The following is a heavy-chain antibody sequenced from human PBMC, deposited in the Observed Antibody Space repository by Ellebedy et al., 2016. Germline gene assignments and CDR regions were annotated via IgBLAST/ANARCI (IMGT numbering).Heavy chain of an antibody. D-gene: IGHD3-10*01. CDR1: GFTFSSYW. V-gene: IGHV3-7*01. CDR2: IKQDGSEK. J-gene: IGHJ6*02. CDR3: ARDGSGSLFKGMDV. Sequence: GESLKISXAASGFTFSSYWMSWVRQAPGKGLEWVANIKQDGSEKYYVDSVKGRFTISRDNAKNSLYLQMNSLRAEDTAVYYCARDGSGSLFKGMDVWGQGTTVTVSS.